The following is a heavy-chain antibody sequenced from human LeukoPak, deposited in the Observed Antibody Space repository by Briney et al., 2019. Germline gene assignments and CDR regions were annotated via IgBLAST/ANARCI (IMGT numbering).Heavy chain of an antibody. V-gene: IGHV3-49*03. J-gene: IGHJ3*02. CDR3: TRDVLRFLEWLLAPGAFYI. CDR1: GFTFGDYA. Sequence: PGGSLRLSCTASGFTFGDYAMSWFRQAPGKGLEWVGFIRSKAYGGTTEYAASVKGRFTISRDDSKSIAYLQMNSLKTEDTAVYYCTRDVLRFLEWLLAPGAFYIWGQGTMVTVSS. CDR2: IRSKAYGGTT. D-gene: IGHD3-3*01.